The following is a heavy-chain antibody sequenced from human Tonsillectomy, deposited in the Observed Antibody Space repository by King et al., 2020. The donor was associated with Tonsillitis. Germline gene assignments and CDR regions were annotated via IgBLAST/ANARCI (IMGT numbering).Heavy chain of an antibody. CDR1: GFTFGDYA. Sequence: VQLVESGGGMVQPGRSLRLSCTSSGFTFGDYALSWFRLAPGKGLEWVGFIRSKGYSGTAQYAASVEGRFIISRDDSKSIAYLQMNSLKTEDTAVYYCSRPFSSGWYSACDIWGQGTMVAVAS. V-gene: IGHV3-49*03. CDR2: IRSKGYSGTA. D-gene: IGHD6-19*01. CDR3: SRPFSSGWYSACDI. J-gene: IGHJ3*02.